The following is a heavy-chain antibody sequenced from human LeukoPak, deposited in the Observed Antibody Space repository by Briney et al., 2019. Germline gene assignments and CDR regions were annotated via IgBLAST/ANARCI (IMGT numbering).Heavy chain of an antibody. CDR3: AKHELIDY. J-gene: IGHJ4*02. Sequence: GGSLRLSCAASGFTFSSYAMHWVRQAPGKGLEWVAVISYDGSNKYYADSVKGRFTISRDNSKNTQYLQMNSLRAEDTAVYYCAKHELIDYWGQGTLVTVSS. CDR2: ISYDGSNK. V-gene: IGHV3-30*18. D-gene: IGHD1-1*01. CDR1: GFTFSSYA.